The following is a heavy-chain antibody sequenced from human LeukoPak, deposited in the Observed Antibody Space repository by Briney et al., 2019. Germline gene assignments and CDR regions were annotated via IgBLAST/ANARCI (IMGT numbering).Heavy chain of an antibody. V-gene: IGHV3-48*03. J-gene: IGHJ3*02. D-gene: IGHD3-22*01. Sequence: GGSLRLSCAASGFTFSSYEMNWVRQAPGKGLEWVSYISSSGSTIYYADSVKGRFTISRDNAKNSLYLQMNSLRAEDTAVYYCARDWSSYDNSGYRAFDIWGQGTMVTVSS. CDR2: ISSSGSTI. CDR1: GFTFSSYE. CDR3: ARDWSSYDNSGYRAFDI.